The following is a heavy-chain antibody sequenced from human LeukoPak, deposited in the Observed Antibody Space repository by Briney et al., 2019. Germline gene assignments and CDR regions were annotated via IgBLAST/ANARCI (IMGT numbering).Heavy chain of an antibody. J-gene: IGHJ4*02. V-gene: IGHV3-53*01. D-gene: IGHD3-22*01. Sequence: GGSLRLSCAASGFAVSSNYMGWVRQAPGKGLEWVSIIHSGGSTYYADSVRGRFTISRDNSKNTLYLQMNSLRAEDTAKYYCARAPTYDSSGYPDYWGQGTLVTVSS. CDR3: ARAPTYDSSGYPDY. CDR1: GFAVSSNY. CDR2: IHSGGST.